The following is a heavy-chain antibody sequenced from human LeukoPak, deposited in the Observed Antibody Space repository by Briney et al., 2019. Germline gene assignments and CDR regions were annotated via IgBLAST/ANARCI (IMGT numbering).Heavy chain of an antibody. V-gene: IGHV3-9*02. CDR1: GFTSDDHA. J-gene: IGHJ6*02. D-gene: IGHD3-10*01. Sequence: GGSLRLSCAVSGFTSDDHAMHWVRHASGKGLEWVAGIMWRSGSTGYGDSVKGRFTISRDNAKKSLYLQMNGLRVEDTAFYYCTKDLTPGGADVWGQGTTVTVSS. CDR3: TKDLTPGGADV. CDR2: IMWRSGST.